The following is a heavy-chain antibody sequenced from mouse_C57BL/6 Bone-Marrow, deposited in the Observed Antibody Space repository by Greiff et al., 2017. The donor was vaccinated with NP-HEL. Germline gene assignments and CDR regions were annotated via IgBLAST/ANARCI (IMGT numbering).Heavy chain of an antibody. J-gene: IGHJ2*01. V-gene: IGHV1-76*01. CDR2: IYPGRGNT. D-gene: IGHD1-1*01. CDR3: ARGYYGSSYYFDY. CDR1: GYTFTDYY. Sequence: QVQLKESGAELVRPGASVKLSCKASGYTFTDYYINWVKQRPGQGLEWIARIYPGRGNTYYNEKFKGKATLTAEKSSSTAYMQLSSLTSEDSAVYFCARGYYGSSYYFDYWGQGTTLTVSS.